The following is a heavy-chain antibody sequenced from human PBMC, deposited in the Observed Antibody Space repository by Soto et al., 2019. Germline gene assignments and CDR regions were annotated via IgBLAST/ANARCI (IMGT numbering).Heavy chain of an antibody. CDR2: IIPIFGTA. CDR1: GGTFSSYA. CDR3: AGLVRFRGSSSSRFDY. Sequence: QVQLVQSGAEVKKPGSSVKVSCKASGGTFSSYAISWVRQAPGQGLEWMAGIIPIFGTANYAQKFQGRVTITADESTSTAYMELSSLRSEDTAVCYCAGLVRFRGSSSSRFDYWGQGTLVTVSS. J-gene: IGHJ4*02. V-gene: IGHV1-69*01. D-gene: IGHD6-6*01.